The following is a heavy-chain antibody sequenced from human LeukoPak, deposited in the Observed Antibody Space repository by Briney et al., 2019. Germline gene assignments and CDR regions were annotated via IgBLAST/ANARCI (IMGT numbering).Heavy chain of an antibody. CDR1: GGSISSGGYY. V-gene: IGHV4-31*03. J-gene: IGHJ4*02. D-gene: IGHD3-10*01. CDR3: ARVAHMVRGPRYDY. CDR2: IYYSRST. Sequence: PSQTLSLTCTVSGGSISSGGYYWSWIRQHPGKGLEWIGYIYYSRSTYYNPSLKSRVTISVDTSKNQFSLKLSSVTAADTAVYYCARVAHMVRGPRYDYWGQGTLVTVSS.